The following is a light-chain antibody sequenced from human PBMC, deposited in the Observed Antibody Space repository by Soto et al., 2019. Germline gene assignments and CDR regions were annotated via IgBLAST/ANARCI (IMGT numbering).Light chain of an antibody. Sequence: EIVLTQSPVTLSLSPGERATLSCRASQSVSSSWLAWYQQKPGQAPRLLIYGASSRATGIPDRVSGSGSGTDFTLTISRLEPEDFAVYYCQQYGSSPWTFGQGTKVDIK. J-gene: IGKJ1*01. CDR1: QSVSSSW. V-gene: IGKV3-20*01. CDR2: GAS. CDR3: QQYGSSPWT.